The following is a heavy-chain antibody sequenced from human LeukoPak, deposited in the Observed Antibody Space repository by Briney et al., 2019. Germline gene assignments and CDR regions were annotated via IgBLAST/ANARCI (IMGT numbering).Heavy chain of an antibody. CDR1: GYTFTSYG. CDR3: ARDVVVVAVPAPYYYGMDV. D-gene: IGHD2-15*01. CDR2: SSAYNGNT. J-gene: IGHJ6*02. V-gene: IGHV1-18*01. Sequence: GASVKVSCKASGYTFTSYGISWVRQAPGQGLEWMGWSSAYNGNTNYAQKLQGRVTMTTDTSTSTAYMELRSLRSDDTAVYYCARDVVVVAVPAPYYYGMDVWGQGTTATVSS.